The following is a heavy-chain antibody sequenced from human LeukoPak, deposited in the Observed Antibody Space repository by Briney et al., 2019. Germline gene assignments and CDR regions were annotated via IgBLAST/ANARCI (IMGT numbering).Heavy chain of an antibody. J-gene: IGHJ4*02. D-gene: IGHD3-22*01. CDR3: ARRFRLHYYDSSGYLDY. Sequence: GESLKISCKGSGYSFTSFWIGWVRQMPGKGLEWMGIIYPADSAAHYSPSFQGQVTISVDKSINTAYLQWSRLKASDTAMYYCARRFRLHYYDSSGYLDYWGQGTLVTVSS. CDR1: GYSFTSFW. CDR2: IYPADSAA. V-gene: IGHV5-51*01.